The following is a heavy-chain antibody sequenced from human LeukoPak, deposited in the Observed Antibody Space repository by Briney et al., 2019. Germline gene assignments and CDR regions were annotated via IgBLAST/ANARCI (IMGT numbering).Heavy chain of an antibody. CDR2: IIPILGIA. CDR3: ARASTDYYDSSGYDY. Sequence: GSSVKVSCKASGGTFSSYTISWVRQAPGQGLERMGRIIPILGIANYAQKFQGRVTITADKSTSTAYMELSSLRSEDTAVYYCARASTDYYDSSGYDYWGQGTLVTVSS. J-gene: IGHJ4*02. CDR1: GGTFSSYT. V-gene: IGHV1-69*02. D-gene: IGHD3-22*01.